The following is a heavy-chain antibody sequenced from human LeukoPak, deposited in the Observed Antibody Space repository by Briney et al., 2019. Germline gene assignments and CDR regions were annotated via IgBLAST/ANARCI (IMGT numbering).Heavy chain of an antibody. V-gene: IGHV4-39*01. Sequence: SETLSLTCTVSGGSISSSSYYWGWIRQPPGKGLEWIGSIYYSGSTYYNPSLKSRVTISVDTSKNQFSLKLSSVTAADTAVYYCAGRSYSPDDRYFDLWGRGTLVTVSS. J-gene: IGHJ2*01. CDR2: IYYSGST. D-gene: IGHD1-26*01. CDR3: AGRSYSPDDRYFDL. CDR1: GGSISSSSYY.